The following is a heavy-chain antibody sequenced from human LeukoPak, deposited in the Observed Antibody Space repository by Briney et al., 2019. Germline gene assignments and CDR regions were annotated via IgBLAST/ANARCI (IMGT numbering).Heavy chain of an antibody. CDR1: GGSISSYY. D-gene: IGHD6-19*01. CDR2: IYYSGST. Sequence: PSETLSLTCTVSGGSISSYYWSWIRQPPGKGLEWIGSIYYSGSTYYNPSLKSRVTTSVDTSKNQFSLKLSSVTAADTAVYYCARGSSSGPYNWFDPWGQGTLVTVSS. V-gene: IGHV4-59*12. CDR3: ARGSSSGPYNWFDP. J-gene: IGHJ5*02.